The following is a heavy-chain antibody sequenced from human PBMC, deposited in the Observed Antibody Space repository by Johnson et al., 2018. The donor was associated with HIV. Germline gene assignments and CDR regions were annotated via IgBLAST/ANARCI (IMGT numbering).Heavy chain of an antibody. CDR3: AKSAASAGGDDAFDI. J-gene: IGHJ3*02. D-gene: IGHD3-16*01. CDR1: GFTFSSYG. V-gene: IGHV3-30*18. CDR2: ISYDGSNK. Sequence: QVQLVESGGGVVQPGRSLRLSCAASGFTFSSYGMHWVRQAPGKGLEWVAVISYDGSNKYSADSVKGRFTISRDNSKHTLFLQMNSLRDEDTAVYYCAKSAASAGGDDAFDIWGQGTMVTVSS.